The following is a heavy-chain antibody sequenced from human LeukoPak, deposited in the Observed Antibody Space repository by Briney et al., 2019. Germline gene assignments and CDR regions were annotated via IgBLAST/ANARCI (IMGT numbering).Heavy chain of an antibody. CDR1: GFTFSSYS. Sequence: GGSLRLSCAASGFTFSSYSMNWVRQAPGKGLEWVSSISSSSSYIYYADSVKGQFTISRDNAKNSLYRQMNSLRAEDTAVYYCARYSGSYFDPFGTYGMDVWGQGTTVTVSS. J-gene: IGHJ6*02. V-gene: IGHV3-21*01. D-gene: IGHD1-26*01. CDR2: ISSSSSYI. CDR3: ARYSGSYFDPFGTYGMDV.